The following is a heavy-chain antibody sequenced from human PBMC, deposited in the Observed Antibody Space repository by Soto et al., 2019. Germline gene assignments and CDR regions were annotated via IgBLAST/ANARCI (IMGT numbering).Heavy chain of an antibody. V-gene: IGHV3-11*01. J-gene: IGHJ6*02. CDR2: ISNSASTI. D-gene: IGHD2-2*01. CDR1: GFTFSDYY. Sequence: GGSLRLSCAASGFTFSDYYMSWIRQAPGKGLEWVSFISNSASTIYYADSVKGRFTISRDNAKNSLSMQMNGLRAEDSAMYYCARERSSLQLSFMDVWGQGTTITLSS. CDR3: ARERSSLQLSFMDV.